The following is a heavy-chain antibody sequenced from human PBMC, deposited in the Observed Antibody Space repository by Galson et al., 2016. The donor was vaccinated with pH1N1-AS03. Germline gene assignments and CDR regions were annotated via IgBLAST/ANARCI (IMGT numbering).Heavy chain of an antibody. CDR3: AREYYDSSGYYVYFDY. V-gene: IGHV1-3*01. Sequence: SVKVSCKASGYTFTTYAMHWVRQAPGQRLEWMGWINADNGNTKYSQKFQGRVTITRATSASTAYMELSRLSSEATSLYYCAREYYDSSGYYVYFDYWGQGTLVTVSS. CDR2: INADNGNT. D-gene: IGHD3-22*01. J-gene: IGHJ4*02. CDR1: GYTFTTYA.